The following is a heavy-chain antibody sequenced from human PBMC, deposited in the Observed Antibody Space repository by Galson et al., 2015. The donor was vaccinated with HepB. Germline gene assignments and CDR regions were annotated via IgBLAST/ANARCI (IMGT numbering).Heavy chain of an antibody. CDR3: ARDGVYNWFDP. CDR1: GGSISSYY. Sequence: ETLSLTCTVSGGSISSYYWSWIRQPPGKGLEWIGYMYYSGSTNYNPSLKSRVTISVDTSKSQFSLKLSSVTAADTAVYYCARDGVYNWFDPWGQGTLVTVSS. J-gene: IGHJ5*02. CDR2: MYYSGST. D-gene: IGHD3-10*01. V-gene: IGHV4-59*01.